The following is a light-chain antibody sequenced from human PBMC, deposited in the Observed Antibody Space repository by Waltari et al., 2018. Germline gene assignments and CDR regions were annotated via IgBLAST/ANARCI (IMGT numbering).Light chain of an antibody. CDR1: SSDVGNYKL. CDR3: SSYAGSSKGV. CDR2: AVS. V-gene: IGLV2-23*02. Sequence: QSALTQPASGSGSPGQSITISCTGTSSDVGNYKLVSWYQQHPGKAPKLMIYAVSKRPSGVSDRFSGSKSGDMASLTISGLQPEDEAEYFCSSYAGSSKGVFGGGTKVTVL. J-gene: IGLJ2*01.